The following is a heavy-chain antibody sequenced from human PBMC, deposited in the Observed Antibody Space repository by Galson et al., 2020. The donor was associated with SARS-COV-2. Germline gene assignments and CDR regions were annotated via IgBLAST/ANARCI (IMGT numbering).Heavy chain of an antibody. CDR3: ASDVGGAGYWYFDL. J-gene: IGHJ2*01. D-gene: IGHD6-13*01. Sequence: ASVKVSRKASRYTFTRYYLHWVRQAPGQRLEWMGIINPSGGSTSYAQKFQGRVTMTRDTTTSTVYMELSRLRSADTAVYYCASDVGGAGYWYFDLWGRGTLVTVSS. V-gene: IGHV1-46*03. CDR2: INPSGGST. CDR1: RYTFTRYY.